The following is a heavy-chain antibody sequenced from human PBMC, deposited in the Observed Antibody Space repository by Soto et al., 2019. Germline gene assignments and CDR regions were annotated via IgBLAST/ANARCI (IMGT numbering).Heavy chain of an antibody. CDR3: ARGVSLNWYFDL. CDR1: GFTFSSYW. CDR2: INSDGSSK. J-gene: IGHJ2*01. V-gene: IGHV3-74*01. Sequence: EVQLVESGGGLVQPGGSLRLSCAASGFTFSSYWMHWVRQAPGKGLVWVSRINSDGSSKSYADSVKALFTISRDNAKNTLYLPMNRLRAEDTAVYYCARGVSLNWYFDLWGRGTLVTVSS. D-gene: IGHD2-8*01.